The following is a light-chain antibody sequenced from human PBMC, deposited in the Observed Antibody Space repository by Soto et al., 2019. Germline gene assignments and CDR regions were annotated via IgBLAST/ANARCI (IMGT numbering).Light chain of an antibody. Sequence: EVVLTQSPLSQSVTLGQPASISCKCSQSLLYSNGHTYLTWFHQRPGQPPSRLIYEVSYRDSGVPDRFSGSGSGTYFTLRISRVEVEDVGVYYCMQGTHWPRTFGGGTKVEIK. CDR1: QSLLYSNGHTY. CDR2: EVS. J-gene: IGKJ4*01. CDR3: MQGTHWPRT. V-gene: IGKV2-30*01.